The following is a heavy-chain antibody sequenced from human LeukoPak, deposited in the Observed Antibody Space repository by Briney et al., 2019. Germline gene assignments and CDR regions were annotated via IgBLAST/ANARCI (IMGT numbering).Heavy chain of an antibody. CDR2: ISYDGSNK. CDR3: ARTVGYCSGGSCYSWFDP. D-gene: IGHD2-15*01. J-gene: IGHJ5*02. CDR1: GFTFSSYA. V-gene: IGHV3-30-3*01. Sequence: GGSLRLSCAASGFTFSSYAMHWVRQAPGKGLEWVAVISYDGSNKYYADSVKGRFTISRDNSKNTLYLLMNSLRAEDTAVYYCARTVGYCSGGSCYSWFDPWGQGTLVTVSS.